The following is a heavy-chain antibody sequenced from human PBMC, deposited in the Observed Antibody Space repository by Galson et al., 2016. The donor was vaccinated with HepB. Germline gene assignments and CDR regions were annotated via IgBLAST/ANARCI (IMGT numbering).Heavy chain of an antibody. Sequence: ETLSLTCIVSGGSISSYYWTWIRQPPGKGLEWIGYIYYSGSTNYNPSLKSRVTISVDTSKNQFSLKLSSATAADTAVYYCARRRNYYDSSGYYHDWFDPWGQGTLVTVSS. J-gene: IGHJ5*02. D-gene: IGHD3-22*01. CDR1: GGSISSYY. CDR2: IYYSGST. V-gene: IGHV4-59*08. CDR3: ARRRNYYDSSGYYHDWFDP.